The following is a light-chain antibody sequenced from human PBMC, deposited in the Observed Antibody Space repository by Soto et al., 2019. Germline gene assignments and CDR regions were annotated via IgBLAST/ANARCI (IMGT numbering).Light chain of an antibody. CDR3: SSYTSRSTPV. CDR2: EVS. Sequence: QSALTQPASVSGSPGQSITISCTGTSSDVGTYKYVSWYQQHPGKAPKLMIYEVSNRPSGVSNRFSGSKSGNTASLTISGLQAEDEADYYCSSYTSRSTPVFGGGIKLTVL. CDR1: SSDVGTYKY. J-gene: IGLJ2*01. V-gene: IGLV2-14*03.